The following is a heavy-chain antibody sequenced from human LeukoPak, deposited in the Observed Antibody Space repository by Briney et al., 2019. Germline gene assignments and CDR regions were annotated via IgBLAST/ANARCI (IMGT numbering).Heavy chain of an antibody. CDR1: GFTVSSNY. D-gene: IGHD2-8*01. CDR2: IYSGGST. Sequence: GGSLRLSCAASGFTVSSNYMSWVRQAPGKGLEWVSVIYSGGSTYYADSVKGRFTISRDNSKNTRYLQMNSLRAEDTAVYYCAKGYCTNGVCYFDYWGQGTLVTVSS. J-gene: IGHJ4*02. CDR3: AKGYCTNGVCYFDY. V-gene: IGHV3-66*01.